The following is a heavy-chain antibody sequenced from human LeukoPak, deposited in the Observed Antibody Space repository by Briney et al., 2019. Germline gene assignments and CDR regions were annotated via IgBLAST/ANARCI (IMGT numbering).Heavy chain of an antibody. CDR1: GFPFSSNY. CDR3: AKDQGILEWLPYYFDY. D-gene: IGHD3-3*01. J-gene: IGHJ4*02. Sequence: GGSLSLPFAASGFPFSSNYMSWVRRPPGRGLEGASVIYSGGSTYYADSVKGRFTISRDNSKNTLYLQMNSLRAEDTAVYYCAKDQGILEWLPYYFDYWGQGTLVTVSS. CDR2: IYSGGST. V-gene: IGHV3-53*01.